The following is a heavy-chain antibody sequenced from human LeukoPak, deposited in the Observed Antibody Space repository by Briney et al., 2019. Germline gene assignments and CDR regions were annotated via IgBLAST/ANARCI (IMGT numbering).Heavy chain of an antibody. J-gene: IGHJ5*02. CDR1: GFTFSTYS. V-gene: IGHV4-34*01. CDR3: ARGVKTTVTNENWFDP. CDR2: INHSGST. D-gene: IGHD4-17*01. Sequence: PGGSLRLSCAASGFTFSTYSVHWVRQPPGKGLEWIGEINHSGSTNYNPSLKSRVTISVDTSKNQFSLKLSSVTAADTAVYYCARGVKTTVTNENWFDPWGQGTLVTVSS.